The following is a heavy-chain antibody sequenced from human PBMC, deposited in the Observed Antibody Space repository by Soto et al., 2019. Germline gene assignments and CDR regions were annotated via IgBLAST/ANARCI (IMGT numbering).Heavy chain of an antibody. CDR2: IYYSGTT. V-gene: IGHV4-31*03. CDR3: ARRVLPQCINGVCYKDGFWDY. D-gene: IGHD2-8*01. Sequence: KPSETLSLTCTVSGGSVSSGGYYWSWIRQHPGTGLEWIGYIYYSGTTYFNPSLKSRASISLDTSKNEFSLKLTSVTAADTAVYYCARRVLPQCINGVCYKDGFWDYWGQGALVTVSS. J-gene: IGHJ4*02. CDR1: GGSVSSGGYY.